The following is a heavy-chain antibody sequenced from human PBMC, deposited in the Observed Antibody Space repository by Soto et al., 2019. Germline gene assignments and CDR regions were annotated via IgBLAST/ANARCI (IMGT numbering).Heavy chain of an antibody. V-gene: IGHV1-69*02. CDR3: ARQSSSFVFDP. CDR1: GGTFSSYT. D-gene: IGHD6-13*01. J-gene: IGHJ5*02. Sequence: SVKVACTASGGTFSSYTISWVRQAPGQGLEWMGRIIPILGIANYAQKFQGRVTITADKSTSTAYMELSSLRSEDTAVYYCARQSSSFVFDPWGQGTLVTVSS. CDR2: IIPILGIA.